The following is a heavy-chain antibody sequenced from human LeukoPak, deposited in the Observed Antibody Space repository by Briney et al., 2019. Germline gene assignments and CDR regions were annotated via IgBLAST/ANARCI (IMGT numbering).Heavy chain of an antibody. CDR3: ARDRSAILYYLDY. V-gene: IGHV1-18*01. J-gene: IGHJ4*02. CDR1: GYIFSNYG. CDR2: ISAKDGDI. D-gene: IGHD2-2*01. Sequence: ASVKVSCKASGYIFSNYGFSWVRQAPGQGLEWMGWISAKDGDIDYAQNFQGRVTLTTDRITNTVYMELRSLRSDDTAVYYCARDRSAILYYLDYWGQGTLVTVSS.